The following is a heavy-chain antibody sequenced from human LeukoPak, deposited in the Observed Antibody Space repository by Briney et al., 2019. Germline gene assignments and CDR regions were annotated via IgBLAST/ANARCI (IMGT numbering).Heavy chain of an antibody. D-gene: IGHD6-6*01. CDR3: ASVGRGIAARRAFPSYYMDV. J-gene: IGHJ6*03. V-gene: IGHV1-8*01. CDR2: MNPNSGNT. Sequence: ASVKVSCKASGYTFTSYDINWVRQATGQGLEWMGWMNPNSGNTGYAQKFQGRVTMTRNTSISTAYMELSSLRSEDTVVYYCASVGRGIAARRAFPSYYMDVWGKGTTVTVSS. CDR1: GYTFTSYD.